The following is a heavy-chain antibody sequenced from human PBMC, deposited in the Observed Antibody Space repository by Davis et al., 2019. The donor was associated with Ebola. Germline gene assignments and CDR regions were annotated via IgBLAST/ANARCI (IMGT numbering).Heavy chain of an antibody. CDR3: ARRSFDGSIDY. CDR1: GGSINDYY. D-gene: IGHD3-9*01. Sequence: SETLSLTCTVSGGSINDYYWSWMRQPPGKRLEWIGYIFNNGGTRYNPSIKSRVTTSVDTSKNQFSLNLSSVTAADTAVYYCARRSFDGSIDYWGQGTLVTVSS. V-gene: IGHV4-59*01. CDR2: IFNNGGT. J-gene: IGHJ4*02.